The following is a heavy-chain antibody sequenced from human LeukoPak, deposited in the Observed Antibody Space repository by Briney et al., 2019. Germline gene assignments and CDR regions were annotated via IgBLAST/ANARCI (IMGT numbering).Heavy chain of an antibody. D-gene: IGHD3-22*01. V-gene: IGHV3-23*01. J-gene: IGHJ4*02. CDR3: AKDSKLMYYYDSSGYGWLDY. CDR1: GFTFSSYA. Sequence: PGESLRLSCAASGFTFSSYAMSWVRQAPGKGLEWVSAISGSGGSTYYADSVKGRFTISRDNSKNTLYLQMNSLRAEDTAVYYCAKDSKLMYYYDSSGYGWLDYWGQGTLVTVSS. CDR2: ISGSGGST.